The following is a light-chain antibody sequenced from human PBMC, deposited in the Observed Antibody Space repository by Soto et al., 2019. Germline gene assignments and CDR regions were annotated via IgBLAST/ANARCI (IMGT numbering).Light chain of an antibody. CDR2: EVS. V-gene: IGLV2-14*01. J-gene: IGLJ1*01. CDR3: TSYTRDTALV. CDR1: SSDVGTYNY. Sequence: QSVLTQPASVSGSPGQSITISCTGTSSDVGTYNYVSWYQHHPGKAPKLIIYEVSNRPSGVPNRISGSKSGSTDSLTISGLQAEDEADYHCTSYTRDTALVFGTGTKLTVL.